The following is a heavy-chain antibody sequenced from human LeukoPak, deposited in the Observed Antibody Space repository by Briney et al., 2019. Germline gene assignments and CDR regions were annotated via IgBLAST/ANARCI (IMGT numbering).Heavy chain of an antibody. V-gene: IGHV3-66*01. J-gene: IGHJ4*02. Sequence: GGSLRLSCAASGFSVTNYYMYWVRQAPGKGLEWVSIIYTGGSTDYADSVKGRFTISRDNAKNSLYLQMNSLRVEDTAVYYCTSSKGPLDHWGQGTPVTVSS. CDR2: IYTGGST. CDR1: GFSVTNYY. CDR3: TSSKGPLDH.